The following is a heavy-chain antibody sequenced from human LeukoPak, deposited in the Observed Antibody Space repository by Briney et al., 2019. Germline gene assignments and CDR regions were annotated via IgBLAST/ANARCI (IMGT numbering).Heavy chain of an antibody. CDR3: ARVLRFLELGYYGMDV. V-gene: IGHV3-21*01. CDR2: ISSSSSYI. Sequence: GGSLRLSCAASGFTFSSYSMNWVRQAPGNGLEWVSSISSSSSYIYYADSVKGRFTISRDNAKNSLYLQMNSLRAEDTAVYYCARVLRFLELGYYGMDVWGQGTTVTVSS. J-gene: IGHJ6*02. CDR1: GFTFSSYS. D-gene: IGHD3-3*01.